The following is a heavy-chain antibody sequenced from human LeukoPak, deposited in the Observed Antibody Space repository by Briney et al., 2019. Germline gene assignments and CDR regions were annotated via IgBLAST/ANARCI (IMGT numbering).Heavy chain of an antibody. V-gene: IGHV4-34*01. Sequence: PSETLSLTCAVYGGSFSGYYWSWIRQPPGKGLEWIGEINHSGSTNYNPSLKSRVTISVDTSKNQFSLKLSSVTAADTAVYYCATNIVGATTMWFDPWGQGTLVTVSS. CDR1: GGSFSGYY. CDR3: ATNIVGATTMWFDP. CDR2: INHSGST. D-gene: IGHD1-26*01. J-gene: IGHJ5*02.